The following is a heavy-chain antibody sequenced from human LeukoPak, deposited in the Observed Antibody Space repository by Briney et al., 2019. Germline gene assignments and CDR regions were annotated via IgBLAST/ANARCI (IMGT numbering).Heavy chain of an antibody. CDR3: ARHPVDTAMITPWFDP. J-gene: IGHJ5*02. D-gene: IGHD5-18*01. V-gene: IGHV4-34*01. CDR2: INHSGIT. Sequence: SETLSLTCAVYGGSFSGYFWSWIRQPPGKGLEWIGEINHSGITNYNPSLKSRVTISVVKSKNQFSLKLSSVTAADTAVYYCARHPVDTAMITPWFDPWGQGTLVTVSS. CDR1: GGSFSGYF.